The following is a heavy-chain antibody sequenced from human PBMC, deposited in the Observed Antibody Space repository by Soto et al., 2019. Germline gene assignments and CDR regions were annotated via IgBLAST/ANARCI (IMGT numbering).Heavy chain of an antibody. CDR2: IPYDGSNK. J-gene: IGHJ5*02. D-gene: IGHD3-22*01. Sequence: PGESLKISCAASGFTFSSYGMHWVRQAPGKGLEWVAVIPYDGSNKYYADSVKGRFTISRDNSKNTLYLQMNSLRAEDAAVYYCAKDGHYDSSGYYYLPWFDPWGQGTLVTVSS. CDR1: GFTFSSYG. V-gene: IGHV3-30*18. CDR3: AKDGHYDSSGYYYLPWFDP.